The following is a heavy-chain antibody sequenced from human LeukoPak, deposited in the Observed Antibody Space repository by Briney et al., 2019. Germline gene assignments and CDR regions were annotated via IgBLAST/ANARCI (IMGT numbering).Heavy chain of an antibody. CDR3: ATHSGDPDDY. CDR2: IYYSGST. Sequence: PSETLSLTCTVSGGSVISGTYYWAWIRQPPGKGLEWIGTIYYSGSTYYNPSLKSRVAISIATSKNQFSLTLTSVTAAETAVYYWATHSGDPDDYWGQGTLVTVSS. J-gene: IGHJ4*02. D-gene: IGHD7-27*01. CDR1: GGSVISGTYY. V-gene: IGHV4-39*01.